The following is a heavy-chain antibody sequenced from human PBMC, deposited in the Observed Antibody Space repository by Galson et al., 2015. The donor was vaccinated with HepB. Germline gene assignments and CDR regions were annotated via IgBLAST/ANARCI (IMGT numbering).Heavy chain of an antibody. Sequence: PALVKPTQTLTLTCTFSGFSLSTSGEGVGWLRQPPGKALEWLAMIYWNGDKHYSPSLKRRVTITKDTSNNQVVLTVTNMDPVDTGTYYCAHRRKRGILPDHPYYFDFWGQGTLVTVSS. CDR3: AHRRKRGILPDHPYYFDF. J-gene: IGHJ4*02. D-gene: IGHD2-15*01. CDR2: IYWNGDK. CDR1: GFSLSTSGEG. V-gene: IGHV2-5*01.